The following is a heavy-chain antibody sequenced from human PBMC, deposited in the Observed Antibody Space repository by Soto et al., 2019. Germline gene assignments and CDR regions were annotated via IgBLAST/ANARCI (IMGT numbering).Heavy chain of an antibody. J-gene: IGHJ4*02. D-gene: IGHD6-19*01. CDR3: ARDRGSGWYRSFDY. CDR2: IFYSGTT. V-gene: IGHV4-61*01. Sequence: NPSETLSLTCTVSGGSVSSGSYYWSWIRQPPGMGLEWIGYIFYSGTTNYNPSLKSRVTMSLYTSKNQCSLQLSSVTAADTAVYYCARDRGSGWYRSFDYWGQGTLVTVSS. CDR1: GGSVSSGSYY.